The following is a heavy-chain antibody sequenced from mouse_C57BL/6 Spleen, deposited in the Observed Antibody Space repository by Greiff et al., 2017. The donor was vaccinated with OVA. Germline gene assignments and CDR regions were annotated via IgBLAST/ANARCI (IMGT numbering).Heavy chain of an antibody. D-gene: IGHD1-1*01. CDR3: GRRDYYGSSYRDFDY. CDR1: GYTFTSYW. J-gene: IGHJ2*01. Sequence: QVQLQQPGAELVKPGASVKMSCKASGYTFTSYWITWVKQRPVQGLEWIGDIYPGSGSTNYNEKFKSKATLTVDKSSSTAYMQLSSLTSEDSAVYYCGRRDYYGSSYRDFDYWGQGTTVTVSS. CDR2: IYPGSGST. V-gene: IGHV1-55*01.